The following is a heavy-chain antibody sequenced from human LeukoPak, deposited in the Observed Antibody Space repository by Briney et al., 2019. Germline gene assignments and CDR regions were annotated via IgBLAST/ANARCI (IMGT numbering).Heavy chain of an antibody. CDR2: IRYDGSNK. CDR1: GFTFSSYG. CDR3: AKDRGSSGWYQTEAFDY. D-gene: IGHD6-19*01. Sequence: GGSLRLSCAASGFTFSSYGMHWVRQAPGKGLEWVAFIRYDGSNKYYADSVKGRFTISRDNSKNTLYLQMNSLRADDTAVYYCAKDRGSSGWYQTEAFDYWGQGTLVTVSS. J-gene: IGHJ4*02. V-gene: IGHV3-30*02.